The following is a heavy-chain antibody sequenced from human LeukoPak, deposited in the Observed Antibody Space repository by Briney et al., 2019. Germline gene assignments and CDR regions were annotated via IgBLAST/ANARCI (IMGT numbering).Heavy chain of an antibody. CDR2: ISGSGGST. D-gene: IGHD3-22*01. CDR3: AKAPTYYYDSSGYGPRDY. Sequence: GGSLRLSCAASGFTFSSYAMSWVRQAPGKGLEWVSAISGSGGSTYYADSVKGRSTISRDNSKNTLYLQMNSLRAEDTAVYYCAKAPTYYYDSSGYGPRDYWGQGTLVTVSS. J-gene: IGHJ4*02. V-gene: IGHV3-23*01. CDR1: GFTFSSYA.